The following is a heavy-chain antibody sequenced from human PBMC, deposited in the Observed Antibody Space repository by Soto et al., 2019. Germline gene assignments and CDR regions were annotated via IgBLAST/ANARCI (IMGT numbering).Heavy chain of an antibody. CDR3: AREHSGYEHDAFDI. CDR1: GGTFSSYI. CDR2: TNPIPGMG. V-gene: IGHV1-69*08. Sequence: HVQLVQSGAEVKKPGSSVKVSSKASGGTFSSYIIKWVRQAPGQGLEWMGRTNPIPGMGNYAQKFQGRVTVTADKSVSTAYMELSSLRSEDTAVYYCAREHSGYEHDAFDIWGQGTMVTVSS. D-gene: IGHD5-12*01. J-gene: IGHJ3*02.